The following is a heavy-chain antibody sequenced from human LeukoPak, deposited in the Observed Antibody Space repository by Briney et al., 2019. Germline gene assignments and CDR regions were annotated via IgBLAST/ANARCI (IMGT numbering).Heavy chain of an antibody. J-gene: IGHJ4*02. Sequence: GGSLRLSCAASGFTFSSYSMNWVRQAPGKGLEWVSSISSSSSYIYYADSVKARFIISRDNARNTVYLQMNSLRVEDTAVYYCVRDFRSADYWGQGTLVTVSS. CDR2: ISSSSSYI. CDR1: GFTFSSYS. V-gene: IGHV3-21*01. CDR3: VRDFRSADY.